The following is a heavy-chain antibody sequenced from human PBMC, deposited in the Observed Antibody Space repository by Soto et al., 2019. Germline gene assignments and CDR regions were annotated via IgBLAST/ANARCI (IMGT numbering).Heavy chain of an antibody. CDR3: ATMKKPRGYYYGLNV. CDR2: IYHLGGT. CDR1: GDSVRSSNW. Sequence: PSETLSLTCAVSGDSVRSSNWWTWFRQSPGKGLEWIGEIYHLGGTNYNPSLKSRVTISVDMAKNQVSLKLSSVTAADTAVYYCATMKKPRGYYYGLNVWGQGTTVTVSS. J-gene: IGHJ6*02. V-gene: IGHV4-4*02.